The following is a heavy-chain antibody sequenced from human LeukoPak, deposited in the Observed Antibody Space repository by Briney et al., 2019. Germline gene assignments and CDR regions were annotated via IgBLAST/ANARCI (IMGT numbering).Heavy chain of an antibody. Sequence: ASVKVSCKASGYTFTGYYMYWVRQAPGQGLEWMGWINPNSGGTNYAQTFQGRVTMTRDTSITTAYMEMRRLRSDDTAVYYCAKGDPVMTATSYYRWGQGTLVTVSS. CDR1: GYTFTGYY. D-gene: IGHD2-21*02. V-gene: IGHV1-2*02. CDR3: AKGDPVMTATSYYR. CDR2: INPNSGGT. J-gene: IGHJ4*02.